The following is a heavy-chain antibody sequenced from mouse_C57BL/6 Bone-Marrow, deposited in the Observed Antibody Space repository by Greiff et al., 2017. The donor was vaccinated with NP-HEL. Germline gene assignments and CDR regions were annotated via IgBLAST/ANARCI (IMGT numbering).Heavy chain of an antibody. D-gene: IGHD1-1*01. Sequence: VKLQQSGAELVRPGTSVKVSCKASGYAFTNYLIEWVKQRPGQGLEWIGVINPGSGGTNYNEKFKGKATLTADKSSSTAYMQLSSLTSEDSAVYFCARNWDYYGSSYLYYFDYWGQGTTLTVSS. CDR2: INPGSGGT. V-gene: IGHV1-54*01. CDR1: GYAFTNYL. CDR3: ARNWDYYGSSYLYYFDY. J-gene: IGHJ2*01.